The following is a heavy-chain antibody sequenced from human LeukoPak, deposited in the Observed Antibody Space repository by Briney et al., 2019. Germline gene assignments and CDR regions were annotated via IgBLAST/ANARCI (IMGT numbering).Heavy chain of an antibody. Sequence: GGPLRLSCAASGFSFSRSSMGWVRQAPGKGLEWVSSITASSTYIYYADSVKGRFTISRDNVEKSVSLQMNSLRAEDTAVYYCAREYYYDEDAGNYWGQGTLVTVSS. D-gene: IGHD3-22*01. CDR3: AREYYYDEDAGNY. V-gene: IGHV3-21*01. CDR2: ITASSTYI. CDR1: GFSFSRSS. J-gene: IGHJ4*02.